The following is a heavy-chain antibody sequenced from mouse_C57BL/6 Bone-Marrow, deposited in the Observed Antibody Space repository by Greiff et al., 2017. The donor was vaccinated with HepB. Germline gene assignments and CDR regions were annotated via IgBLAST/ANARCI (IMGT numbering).Heavy chain of an antibody. CDR3: ASITTVVGGY. CDR2: IDPSDSYT. J-gene: IGHJ2*01. CDR1: GYTFTSYW. Sequence: QVQLQQPGAELVKPGASVKLSCKASGYTFTSYWMQWVKQRPGQGLEWIGEIDPSDSYTNYNQKFKGKATLTVDTSSSTAYMQLSSLTSEDSAVYYCASITTVVGGYWGQGTTLTVSS. V-gene: IGHV1-50*01. D-gene: IGHD1-1*01.